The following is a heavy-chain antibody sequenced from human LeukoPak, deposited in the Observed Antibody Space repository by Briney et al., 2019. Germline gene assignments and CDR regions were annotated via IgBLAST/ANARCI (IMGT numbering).Heavy chain of an antibody. CDR1: GGSISSGGYY. D-gene: IGHD3-9*01. Sequence: PSETLSLTCTVSGGSISSGGYYWSWIRQHPGKGLEWIGYIYYSGSTDYNPSLKSRFTMSVDTSKNQFSLKLSSVTAAETAVYYCASADYDMAFDIWGQGTMVTVSS. CDR3: ASADYDMAFDI. CDR2: IYYSGST. J-gene: IGHJ3*02. V-gene: IGHV4-31*03.